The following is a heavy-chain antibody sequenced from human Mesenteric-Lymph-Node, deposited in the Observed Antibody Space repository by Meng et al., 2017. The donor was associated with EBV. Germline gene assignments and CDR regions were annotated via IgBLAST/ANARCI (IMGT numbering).Heavy chain of an antibody. V-gene: IGHV2-5*02. J-gene: IGHJ4*02. CDR3: AHRPGYSGSFDFDY. D-gene: IGHD1-26*01. CDR1: GFSLSTSGVG. CDR2: IYWDDDK. Sequence: QLTLTESGPTLVKPPPTITLSCTFSGFSLSTSGVGVGWIRQPPGKALEWLALIYWDDDKRYSPSLKSRLTITKDTSKNQVVLTMTNMDPVDTGTYYCAHRPGYSGSFDFDYWGQGTLVTVSS.